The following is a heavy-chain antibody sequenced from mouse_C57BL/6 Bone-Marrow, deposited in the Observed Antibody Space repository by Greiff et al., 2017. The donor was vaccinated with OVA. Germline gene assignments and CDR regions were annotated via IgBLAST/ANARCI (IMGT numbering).Heavy chain of an antibody. V-gene: IGHV14-4*01. D-gene: IGHD2-3*01. Sequence: EVQLQESGAELVRPGASVKLSCTASGFNIKDDYMHWVKQRPEQGLEWIGWIDPENGDTEYASKFQGKATITADTSSNTAYLQLSSLTSEDTAVYYCTTGGYDGYGEGYAMDYWGQGTSVTVSS. CDR2: IDPENGDT. CDR3: TTGGYDGYGEGYAMDY. CDR1: GFNIKDDY. J-gene: IGHJ4*01.